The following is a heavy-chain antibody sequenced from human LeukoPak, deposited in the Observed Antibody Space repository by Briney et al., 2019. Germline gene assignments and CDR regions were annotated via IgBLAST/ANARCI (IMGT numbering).Heavy chain of an antibody. Sequence: PGGSLRLSCAPSGFTFSNYAMSWVRQVPGKGLELVSIISGSGGLTDYADSVRGRFTISRDNSKNTLYLQMSSLRAEDTAIYYCATYRQVLLPFESWGQGTLVTVSS. CDR3: ATYRQVLLPFES. CDR1: GFTFSNYA. CDR2: ISGSGGLT. J-gene: IGHJ4*02. D-gene: IGHD2-8*02. V-gene: IGHV3-23*01.